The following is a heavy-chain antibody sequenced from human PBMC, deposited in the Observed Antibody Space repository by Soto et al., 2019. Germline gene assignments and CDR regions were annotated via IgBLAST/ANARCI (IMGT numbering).Heavy chain of an antibody. V-gene: IGHV1-69*06. Sequence: GASVKVSCKASGGTFSSYAISWVRQAPGQGLEWMGGIIPIFGTANYAQKFQGRVTITADKSTSTAYMELSSLRSEDTAVYYCARARDSGTFVARSTFDYWGQGTLVTVYS. CDR1: GGTFSSYA. CDR2: IIPIFGTA. D-gene: IGHD1-26*01. CDR3: ARARDSGTFVARSTFDY. J-gene: IGHJ4*02.